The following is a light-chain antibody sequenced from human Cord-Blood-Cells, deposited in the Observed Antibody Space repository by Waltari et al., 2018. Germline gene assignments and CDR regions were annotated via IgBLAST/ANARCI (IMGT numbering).Light chain of an antibody. Sequence: QSALTQPASVSGSPGQSITISCTGTSSDVGGYNYVSWYQQHPGKAPKLMIYDVSNRPSGVSNRISGSKSGNTDSLTISGLQADDDADYYCSSYTSSSTLYVFGTGTNVTVL. CDR3: SSYTSSSTLYV. V-gene: IGLV2-14*01. J-gene: IGLJ1*01. CDR1: SSDVGGYNY. CDR2: DVS.